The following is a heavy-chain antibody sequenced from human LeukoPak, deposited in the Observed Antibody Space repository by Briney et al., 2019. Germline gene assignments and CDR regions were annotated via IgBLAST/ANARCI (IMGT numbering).Heavy chain of an antibody. CDR2: IIPTFGTA. D-gene: IGHD3-22*01. V-gene: IGHV1-69*05. J-gene: IGHJ3*02. Sequence: ASVKVSCKATGGTFSSYAISWVRQAPGQGLEWMGGIIPTFGTANYAQKFQGRVTITTDESTSTAYMELSSLRSEDTAVYYCARGAFYDSSGGGAFDIWGQGTMVTVSS. CDR3: ARGAFYDSSGGGAFDI. CDR1: GGTFSSYA.